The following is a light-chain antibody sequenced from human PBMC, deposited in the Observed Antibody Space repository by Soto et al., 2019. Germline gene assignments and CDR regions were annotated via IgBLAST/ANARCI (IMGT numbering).Light chain of an antibody. CDR1: QDIGTE. Sequence: AIQMTQSPSSLSASVGDRITITCRASQDIGTELGWYQQKPGTAPTLLIYGTSTLQRGVPSRFSGSGSGTEFTLSISSLQPEDFATYFCLQDYNYPRTFGQGTRVESK. V-gene: IGKV1-6*02. CDR3: LQDYNYPRT. J-gene: IGKJ1*01. CDR2: GTS.